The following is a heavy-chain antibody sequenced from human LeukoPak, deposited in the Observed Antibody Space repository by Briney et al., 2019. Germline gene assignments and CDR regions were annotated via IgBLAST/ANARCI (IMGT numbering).Heavy chain of an antibody. Sequence: PSETLSLTCTVSGGSISGYYWSWIRQPPGKGLEWIGRMHYTRDINYNPIFKSRVTISGDSSKKQFSLKVNSVTAADTAVYYGVRDTFYYDSGSFVDGLDVWGQGTTVTVSS. V-gene: IGHV4-59*01. CDR3: VRDTFYYDSGSFVDGLDV. J-gene: IGHJ6*02. D-gene: IGHD3-10*01. CDR2: MHYTRDI. CDR1: GGSISGYY.